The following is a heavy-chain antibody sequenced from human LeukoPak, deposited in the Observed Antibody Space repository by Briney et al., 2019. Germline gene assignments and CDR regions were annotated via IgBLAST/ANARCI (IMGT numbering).Heavy chain of an antibody. V-gene: IGHV3-53*01. CDR3: ILTTVATSIEY. Sequence: GGSLRLSCAVSALTVNNNYVNCVRQAPGKGLEWVSVIHNTVRIHYADSVNGRFTISSDTSKNTVYLQMNGLRAEDTAVYYCILTTVATSIEYWGPGTLVTVSP. CDR1: ALTVNNNY. CDR2: IHNTVRI. D-gene: IGHD4-23*01. J-gene: IGHJ4*02.